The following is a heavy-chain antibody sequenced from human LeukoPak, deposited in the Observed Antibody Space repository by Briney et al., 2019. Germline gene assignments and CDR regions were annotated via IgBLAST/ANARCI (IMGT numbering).Heavy chain of an antibody. CDR1: GFTFDDYA. CDR2: ISGDGGST. J-gene: IGHJ1*01. V-gene: IGHV3-43*02. Sequence: PGGSLRLSCAASGFTFDDYAMHWVRQAPGKGLEWVSLISGDGGSTYYGDSVKGRFTISRDNSKNSLYLQMNSLGTEDTALYHCAKDSSGYYYVFQHWGRAPWSPSPQ. CDR3: AKDSSGYYYVFQH. D-gene: IGHD3-22*01.